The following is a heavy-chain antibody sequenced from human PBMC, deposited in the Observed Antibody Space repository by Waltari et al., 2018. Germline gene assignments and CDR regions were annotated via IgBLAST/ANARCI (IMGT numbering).Heavy chain of an antibody. Sequence: ELQLLEAGGGLVQPGGSLGLSCGASGFTFGSHAMRWVRQAAGKGLEWGSAISGSGDSVFYAESVKGRFTISRDNAKNTLYLQLNSLRVEDTAVYYCAREPSPDSSGYFYYYMDVWGKGTTVTVSS. CDR1: GFTFGSHA. V-gene: IGHV3-23*01. CDR3: AREPSPDSSGYFYYYMDV. D-gene: IGHD3-22*01. CDR2: ISGSGDSV. J-gene: IGHJ6*03.